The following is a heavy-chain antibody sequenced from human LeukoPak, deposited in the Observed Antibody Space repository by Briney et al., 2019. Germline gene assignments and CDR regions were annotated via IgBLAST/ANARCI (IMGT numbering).Heavy chain of an antibody. CDR2: ISSSSRFI. CDR1: RISFSNYS. J-gene: IGHJ2*01. V-gene: IGHV3-21*01. Sequence: GGSLRLSCAASRISFSNYSMNWVRQAPGKGLEWVSLISSSSRFIYYGDSVKGRFTISRDNAKKSLYLQMNSLRAEDTAVYYCARAVYCSGGGCFWYFDLWGRGTLVTVSS. CDR3: ARAVYCSGGGCFWYFDL. D-gene: IGHD2-15*01.